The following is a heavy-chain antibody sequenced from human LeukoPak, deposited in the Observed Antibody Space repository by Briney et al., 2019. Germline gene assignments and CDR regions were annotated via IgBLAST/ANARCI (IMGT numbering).Heavy chain of an antibody. J-gene: IGHJ4*02. D-gene: IGHD3-22*01. CDR3: ATYYYDSLY. CDR2: ISSSGGAI. Sequence: GGSPRLSCAASGFTFGDYSMNWVRQAPGKGLEWVSYISSSGGAIDNADSVEGRFTISRDNAKNSLYLQMNSLRAEDTAVYYCATYYYDSLYWGQGTLVTVSS. V-gene: IGHV3-48*01. CDR1: GFTFGDYS.